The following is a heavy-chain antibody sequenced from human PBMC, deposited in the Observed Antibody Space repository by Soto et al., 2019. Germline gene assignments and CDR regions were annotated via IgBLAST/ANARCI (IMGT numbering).Heavy chain of an antibody. J-gene: IGHJ4*02. D-gene: IGHD4-17*01. Sequence: GASVKVSCKATGYTFSSSYMHWVRQAPGQGPEWMGIINPSGGTTTYAQKFQGRVTMTRDTSTSTVYMELSSLTSEDTAVYFCAREFRMDYHFDYWGQGTLVTVSS. CDR1: GYTFSSSY. CDR3: AREFRMDYHFDY. V-gene: IGHV1-46*01. CDR2: INPSGGTT.